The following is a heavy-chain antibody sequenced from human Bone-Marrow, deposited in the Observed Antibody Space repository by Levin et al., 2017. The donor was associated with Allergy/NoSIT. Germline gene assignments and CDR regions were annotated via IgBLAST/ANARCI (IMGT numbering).Heavy chain of an antibody. V-gene: IGHV4-34*01. CDR2: INHSGST. D-gene: IGHD3-9*01. J-gene: IGHJ6*03. Sequence: SQTLSLPCAVYGGSFRGYYWSWIRQPPGKGLEWIGEINHSGSTNYNPSLKSRVTISVDTSKNQFSLKLSSVTAADTAVYYCARGPLRYFGRYYYYMDVWGKGTTVTVSS. CDR3: ARGPLRYFGRYYYYMDV. CDR1: GGSFRGYY.